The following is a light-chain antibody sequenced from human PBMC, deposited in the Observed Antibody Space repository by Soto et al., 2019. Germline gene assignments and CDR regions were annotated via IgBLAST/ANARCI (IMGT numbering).Light chain of an antibody. V-gene: IGKV3-20*01. CDR2: GAS. CDR1: QSVSNY. CDR3: QQFGGSSRT. Sequence: SGLTQSPATLSLSTGERATLSCRASQSVSNYLAWYQQKPGQAPRLLIYGASFRATGIPDRFTGSGSGTDFTLTITRLEPEDFAVYYCQQFGGSSRTFGQGTKVDIK. J-gene: IGKJ1*01.